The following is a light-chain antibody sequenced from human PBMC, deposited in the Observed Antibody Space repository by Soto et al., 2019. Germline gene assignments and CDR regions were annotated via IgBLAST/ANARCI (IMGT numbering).Light chain of an antibody. CDR2: AAS. Sequence: DIQMTQSPSSVSASVGDKVTITCRASQSISSWLAWYQQKPGKAPKLLIYAASSLQSGVPSRFSGSGFGTDFTLTISSLLPEDFAVYYCQQYGYSPMYTFGQGTKLEIK. J-gene: IGKJ2*01. CDR1: QSISSW. CDR3: QQYGYSPMYT. V-gene: IGKV1-12*01.